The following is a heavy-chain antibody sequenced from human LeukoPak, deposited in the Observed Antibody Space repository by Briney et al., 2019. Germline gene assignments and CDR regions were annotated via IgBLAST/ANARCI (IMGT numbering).Heavy chain of an antibody. CDR2: IDPSDSYT. D-gene: IGHD3-9*01. CDR1: GYSFTSYW. Sequence: GESLRISCKGSGYSFTSYWISWVRQMPGKGLEWMGRIDPSDSYTNYSPSFQGHVTISADKSISTAYLQWSSLKASDTAMYYCARGGHYDILTGPITFDYWGQGTLVTVSS. J-gene: IGHJ4*02. V-gene: IGHV5-10-1*01. CDR3: ARGGHYDILTGPITFDY.